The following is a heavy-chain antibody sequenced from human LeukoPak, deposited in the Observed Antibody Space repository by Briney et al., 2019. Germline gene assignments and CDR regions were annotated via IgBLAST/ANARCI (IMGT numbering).Heavy chain of an antibody. J-gene: IGHJ4*02. Sequence: VGALRLSCAASGFTFSSYSMNWVREAPGKGLEWVSSISSSSSDIYYAESVKGGVTISRENAKNTRCLKMNGLRAEDTAVSYCARGDDYSSTVDYRGPGTLVTVSS. CDR2: ISSSSSDI. V-gene: IGHV3-21*01. CDR3: ARGDDYSSTVDY. CDR1: GFTFSSYS. D-gene: IGHD4-11*01.